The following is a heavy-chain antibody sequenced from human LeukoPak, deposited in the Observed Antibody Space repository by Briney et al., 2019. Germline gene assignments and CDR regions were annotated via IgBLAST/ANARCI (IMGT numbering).Heavy chain of an antibody. V-gene: IGHV3-7*01. CDR1: GFTFSSYA. D-gene: IGHD3-16*01. J-gene: IGHJ4*02. CDR3: ARVWDYYFDY. Sequence: GGSLKLSCAASGFTFSSYAMSWVRQAPGKGLEWAANIKQDGSEKYYVDSVKGRFTISRDNAKNSLYLQMNSLRAEDTAVYYCARVWDYYFDYWGQGTLVTVSS. CDR2: IKQDGSEK.